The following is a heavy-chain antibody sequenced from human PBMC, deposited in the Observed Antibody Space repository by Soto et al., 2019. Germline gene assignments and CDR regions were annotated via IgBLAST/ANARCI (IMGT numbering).Heavy chain of an antibody. J-gene: IGHJ4*02. D-gene: IGHD3-3*01. Sequence: PSEILSLTCTVSGGSISSYYWSWIRQPPGKGLEWIGYVYYSGSTNYNPSLKSRVTISVDTAKNQFSLKLSSVTAADTAVYYCARVAGDYDFWSGYFPYYFDYWGQGTLVTVSS. CDR2: VYYSGST. CDR3: ARVAGDYDFWSGYFPYYFDY. V-gene: IGHV4-59*01. CDR1: GGSISSYY.